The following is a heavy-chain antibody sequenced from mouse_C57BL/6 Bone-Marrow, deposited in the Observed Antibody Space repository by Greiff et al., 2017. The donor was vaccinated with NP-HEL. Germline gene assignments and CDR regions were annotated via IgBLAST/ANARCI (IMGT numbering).Heavy chain of an antibody. J-gene: IGHJ3*01. D-gene: IGHD2-4*01. Sequence: QVQLQQPGAELVKPGASVKVSCKASGYTFTSYWMHWVKQRPGQGLEWIGRIHPSDSDTNYNQKFKGKATLTVDKSSSPAYMQLSSLTSEDAAVYYCAIWDDYDSFAYWGQGTLVTVSA. CDR2: IHPSDSDT. CDR1: GYTFTSYW. CDR3: AIWDDYDSFAY. V-gene: IGHV1-74*01.